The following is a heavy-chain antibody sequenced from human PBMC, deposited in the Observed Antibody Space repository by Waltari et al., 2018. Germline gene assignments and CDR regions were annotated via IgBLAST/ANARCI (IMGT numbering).Heavy chain of an antibody. CDR3: AIAGAGNFDL. V-gene: IGHV5-10-1*01. D-gene: IGHD6-19*01. CDR2: IDPSDSST. J-gene: IGHJ2*01. Sequence: MGSIDPSDSSTNYSPSFQGHVTISLDKSISTAYLQWNSLEASDTAIFYCAIAGAGNFDLWGRGTLVTVSS.